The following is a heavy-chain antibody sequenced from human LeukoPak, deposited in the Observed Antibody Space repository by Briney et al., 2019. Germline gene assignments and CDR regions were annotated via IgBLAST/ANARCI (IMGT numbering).Heavy chain of an antibody. CDR3: AILGLYDLGAFDI. J-gene: IGHJ3*02. V-gene: IGHV1-69*05. Sequence: SVKVSCKASGGTSSSYAISWVRQAPGQGLEWMGRIIPIFGTANYAQKFQGRVTITTDESTSTAYMELSSLRSEDTAVYYCAILGLYDLGAFDIWGQGTMVTVSS. CDR2: IIPIFGTA. CDR1: GGTSSSYA. D-gene: IGHD3-16*01.